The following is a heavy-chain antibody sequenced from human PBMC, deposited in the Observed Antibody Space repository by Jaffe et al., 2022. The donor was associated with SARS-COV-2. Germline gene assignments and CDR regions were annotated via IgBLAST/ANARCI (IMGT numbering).Heavy chain of an antibody. J-gene: IGHJ6*03. D-gene: IGHD3-10*01. CDR1: GFSLSTSGVG. CDR2: IYWDDDK. V-gene: IGHV2-5*02. Sequence: QITLKESGPTLVKPTQTLTLTCTFSGFSLSTSGVGVGWIRQPPGKALEWLALIYWDDDKRYSPSLKSRLTITKDTSKNQVVLTMTNMDPVDTATYYCALVYGSGSPLDYYYYYYMDVWGKGTTVTVSS. CDR3: ALVYGSGSPLDYYYYYYMDV.